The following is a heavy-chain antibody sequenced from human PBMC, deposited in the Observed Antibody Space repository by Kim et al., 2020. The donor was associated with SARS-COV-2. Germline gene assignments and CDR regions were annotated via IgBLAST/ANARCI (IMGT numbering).Heavy chain of an antibody. Sequence: GGSLRLSCAASGFTFSSYSMNWVRQAPGKGLEWVSSISSSSSYIYYADSVKGRFTISRDNAKNSLYLQMNSLRAEDTAVYYCARDVDPDLLWFGEFHYYYYGMDVWGQGTTVTVSS. V-gene: IGHV3-21*01. CDR2: ISSSSSYI. CDR3: ARDVDPDLLWFGEFHYYYYGMDV. J-gene: IGHJ6*02. CDR1: GFTFSSYS. D-gene: IGHD3-10*01.